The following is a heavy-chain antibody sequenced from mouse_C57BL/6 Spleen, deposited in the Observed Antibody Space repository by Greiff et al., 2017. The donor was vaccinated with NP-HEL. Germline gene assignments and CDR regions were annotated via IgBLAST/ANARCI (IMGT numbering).Heavy chain of an antibody. CDR1: GYTFTSYW. J-gene: IGHJ2*01. CDR2: INPSYGGI. D-gene: IGHD1-1*01. V-gene: IGHV1-53*01. Sequence: QVQLQQPGTELVKPGASVKLFCKASGYTFTSYWMHWVTQRPGQGLEWIGNINPSYGGITYNEKFNSKATLTVDKSSSTAYMQLSSLTSEDSAVYYCARWTTVVDYWGQGTTLTVSS. CDR3: ARWTTVVDY.